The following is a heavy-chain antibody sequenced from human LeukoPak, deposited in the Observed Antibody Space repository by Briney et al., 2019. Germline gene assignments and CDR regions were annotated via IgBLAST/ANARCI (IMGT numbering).Heavy chain of an antibody. CDR2: INTDGSST. D-gene: IGHD3-10*01. J-gene: IGHJ4*02. CDR3: ARGGRYYYGSGSYYPDY. CDR1: GFTFSSYW. Sequence: PGGSLRLSCAASGFTFSSYWMHWVRQAPGKGLVWVSRINTDGSSTSYADSVKGRFTISRDNAKNTLYLQMNSLRAEDTAVYYCARGGRYYYGSGSYYPDYWGQGTLVTVSS. V-gene: IGHV3-74*01.